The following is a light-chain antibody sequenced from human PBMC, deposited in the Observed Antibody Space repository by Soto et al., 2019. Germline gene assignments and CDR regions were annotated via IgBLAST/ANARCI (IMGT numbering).Light chain of an antibody. CDR3: YSYTSGSTYV. CDR2: DVS. Sequence: QSVLTQPASVSGSPGQSITISCTGTSSDVGGYNYVSWYQQHPGKAPKLVIYDVSTRPSGVSNRFSGSKSGNTASLTISGLQAEDEAEYYCYSYTSGSTYVFGTGTRSPS. J-gene: IGLJ1*01. V-gene: IGLV2-14*01. CDR1: SSDVGGYNY.